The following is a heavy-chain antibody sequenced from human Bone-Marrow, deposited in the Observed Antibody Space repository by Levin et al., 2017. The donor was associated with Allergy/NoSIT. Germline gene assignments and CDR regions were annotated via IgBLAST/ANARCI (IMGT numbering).Heavy chain of an antibody. CDR2: LSGSGGNT. CDR1: GFTFSRYG. V-gene: IGHV3-23*01. D-gene: IGHD6-19*01. Sequence: PGASVKVSCAASGFTFSRYGMSWVRQAPGRGLEWVSALSGSGGNTYYADSVKGRFTISRDNSKNTLFLQMNSLRVEDTAVYYCAKDRGWYGDAFDIWGQGTMVTVSS. J-gene: IGHJ3*02. CDR3: AKDRGWYGDAFDI.